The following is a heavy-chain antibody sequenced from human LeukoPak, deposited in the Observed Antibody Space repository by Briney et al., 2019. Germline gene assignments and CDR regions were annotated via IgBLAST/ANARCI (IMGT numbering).Heavy chain of an antibody. CDR2: ISYDGSNK. D-gene: IGHD5-18*01. CDR3: ARGAWDTAMAPFDY. V-gene: IGHV3-30*03. Sequence: PGGSLRLSCAASGFTFISYGMQWVRQAPGKGLEWVAVISYDGSNKYYVDSVKGRFTISRDNSKNTLYLQMNSLRAEDTAVYYCARGAWDTAMAPFDYWGQGTLVTVSS. CDR1: GFTFISYG. J-gene: IGHJ4*02.